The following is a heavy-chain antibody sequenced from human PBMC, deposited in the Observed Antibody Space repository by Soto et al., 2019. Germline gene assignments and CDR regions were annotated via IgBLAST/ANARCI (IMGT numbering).Heavy chain of an antibody. Sequence: KPSETLALTCSLSGGSISGSYWSWIGQSPGKGLEWLGYVYYTGSTNYSPSLRSRVSISVDTSKNEFSLRLSSVTAADTAVYFCARSVAVPGAHIDYWGRGTKVTVSS. CDR1: GGSISGSY. D-gene: IGHD6-19*01. CDR3: ARSVAVPGAHIDY. CDR2: VYYTGST. V-gene: IGHV4-59*01. J-gene: IGHJ4*02.